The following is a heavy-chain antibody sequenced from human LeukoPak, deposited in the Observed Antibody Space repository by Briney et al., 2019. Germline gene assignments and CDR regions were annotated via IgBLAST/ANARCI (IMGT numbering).Heavy chain of an antibody. D-gene: IGHD6-19*01. Sequence: GGSLRLSCAASGFTFSSYSMNWVRQAPGKGLEWVSYISSSSSTIYYADSVKGRFTISRDNAKNSLYLQMNSLRAEDTAVYYCARDGQWPLTAWGQGTLVTVSS. V-gene: IGHV3-48*01. CDR2: ISSSSSTI. CDR1: GFTFSSYS. CDR3: ARDGQWPLTA. J-gene: IGHJ4*02.